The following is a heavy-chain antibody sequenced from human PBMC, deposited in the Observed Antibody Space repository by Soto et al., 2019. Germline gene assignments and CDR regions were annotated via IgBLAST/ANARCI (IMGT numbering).Heavy chain of an antibody. V-gene: IGHV3-23*01. D-gene: IGHD3-3*01. CDR3: ARDSRITIFGVVTNNWFDP. CDR2: ISGSGGST. J-gene: IGHJ5*02. CDR1: GFTLKSFA. Sequence: GGSLRLSCAASGFTLKSFAVIWVRQAPGKGLEWLSAISGSGGSTYYADSVKGRFTISRDNAKNSLYLQMNSLRAEDTAVYYCARDSRITIFGVVTNNWFDPWGQGTLVTVSS.